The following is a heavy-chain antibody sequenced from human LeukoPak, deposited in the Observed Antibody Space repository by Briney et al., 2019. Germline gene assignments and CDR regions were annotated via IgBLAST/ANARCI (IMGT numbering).Heavy chain of an antibody. CDR3: AKISAPGRLGWYYFDY. J-gene: IGHJ4*02. CDR1: GFTFSSYG. Sequence: GGSLRLSCAASGFTFSSYGMHWVRQAPGKGLEWVAFIRYDGGNKYYADSVKGRFTISRDNSKNTLYLQMNSLRAEDTAVYYCAKISAPGRLGWYYFDYWGQGTLVTVSS. V-gene: IGHV3-30*02. CDR2: IRYDGGNK. D-gene: IGHD3-16*01.